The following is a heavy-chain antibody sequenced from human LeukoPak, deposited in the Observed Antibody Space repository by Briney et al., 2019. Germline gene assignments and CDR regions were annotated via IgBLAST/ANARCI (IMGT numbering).Heavy chain of an antibody. CDR3: ARDGYYYDSSGYYYDSYYYGMDV. J-gene: IGHJ6*02. V-gene: IGHV3-30*02. CDR1: GFTFSSYG. D-gene: IGHD3-22*01. CDR2: IRYDGSNK. Sequence: GGSLRLSCAASGFTFSSYGMHWVRQAPGKGLEWVAFIRYDGSNKYYADSVKGRFTISRDNSKNTLYLQMNSLRAEDTAVYYCARDGYYYDSSGYYYDSYYYGMDVWGQGTTVTVSS.